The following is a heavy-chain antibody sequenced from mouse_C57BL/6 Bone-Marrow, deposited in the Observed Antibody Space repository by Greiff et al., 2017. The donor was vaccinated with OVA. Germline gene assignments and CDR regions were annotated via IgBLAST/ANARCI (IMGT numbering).Heavy chain of an antibody. V-gene: IGHV1-85*01. CDR2: IYPRDGST. J-gene: IGHJ2*01. D-gene: IGHD1-1*01. CDR3: AKLRYYGLYYFDY. Sequence: QVQLQQSGPELVKPGASVTLSCKASGYTFTSYDINWVKQRPGQGLEWLGWIYPRDGSTKYNEMFTGKATLTVDTSSRTAYMELHRLTSEDSAVYFCAKLRYYGLYYFDYGGQGTTLTVSS. CDR1: GYTFTSYD.